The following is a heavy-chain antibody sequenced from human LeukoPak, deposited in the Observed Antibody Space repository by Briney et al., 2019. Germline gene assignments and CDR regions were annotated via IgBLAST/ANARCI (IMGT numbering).Heavy chain of an antibody. CDR3: ARETTGWGGSDY. J-gene: IGHJ4*02. Sequence: GASVKVSCKASVSTFTGDYIHWVRQAPGQGLEWMGWINPDSGATNYAQKFQGRVTMTGDTSISTAYMELSGLRSGDTAVYHCARETTGWGGSDYWGQGTLVTVSS. V-gene: IGHV1-2*02. D-gene: IGHD1-14*01. CDR1: VSTFTGDY. CDR2: INPDSGAT.